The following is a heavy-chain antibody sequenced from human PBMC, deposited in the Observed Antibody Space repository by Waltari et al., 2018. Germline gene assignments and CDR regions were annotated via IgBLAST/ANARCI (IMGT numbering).Heavy chain of an antibody. J-gene: IGHJ5*02. D-gene: IGHD6-13*01. CDR2: IYYSGST. Sequence: QVQLQESGPGLVKPSQTLSLTCTVSGGSIRSGGYYWSWIRQHPGKGLEWIGYIYYSGSTYYNPSLKSRVTISVDTSKNQFSLKLSSVTAADTAVYYCARHSSSWYWFDPWGQGTLVTVSS. V-gene: IGHV4-31*03. CDR3: ARHSSSWYWFDP. CDR1: GGSIRSGGYY.